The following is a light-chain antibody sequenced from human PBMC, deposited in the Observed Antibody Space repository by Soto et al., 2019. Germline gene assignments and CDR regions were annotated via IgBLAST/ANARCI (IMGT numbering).Light chain of an antibody. J-gene: IGKJ1*01. CDR3: QQSGSSPGT. CDR1: QSVSSIY. Sequence: EIVLTQSPGTLSLSPGERATLSCRASQSVSSIYLAWYQQKPGQATRLLIYDVSSRATGIPDRFSGSGPGTDFTLTISRLEPEDFAVYYCQQSGSSPGTFGQGTKVDIK. V-gene: IGKV3-20*01. CDR2: DVS.